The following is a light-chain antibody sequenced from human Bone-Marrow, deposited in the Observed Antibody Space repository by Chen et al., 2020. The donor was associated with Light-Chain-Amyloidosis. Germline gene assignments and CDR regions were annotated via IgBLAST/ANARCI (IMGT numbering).Light chain of an antibody. J-gene: IGKJ2*01. CDR3: QQYNTYSPYT. V-gene: IGKV1-5*03. CDR1: QSISSW. Sequence: DIQMTQSPSTLSASVGDRVTITCRASQSISSWLAWYQQKPGKAPKLLIYKASSLERGVPSRFSGSGSGTEFTLTISCLQPDDFATYYCQQYNTYSPYTFGQGTKVEIK. CDR2: KAS.